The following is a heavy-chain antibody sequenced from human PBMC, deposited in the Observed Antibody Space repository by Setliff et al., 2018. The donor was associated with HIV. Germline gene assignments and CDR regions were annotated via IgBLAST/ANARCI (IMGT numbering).Heavy chain of an antibody. CDR2: ISGAGATT. Sequence: GGSLRLSCEASGFTLRSYAMYWVRQAPGKGLEWVAGISGAGATTYYADSVKGRFTISRDNSKDTLYLQMNSLRAEDTAVYYCARNLYSSRWSPLDYWGQGTLVTVSS. J-gene: IGHJ4*02. CDR1: GFTLRSYA. CDR3: ARNLYSSRWSPLDY. V-gene: IGHV3-23*01. D-gene: IGHD6-13*01.